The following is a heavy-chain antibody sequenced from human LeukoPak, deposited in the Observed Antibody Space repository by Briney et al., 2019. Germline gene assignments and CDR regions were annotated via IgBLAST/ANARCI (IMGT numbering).Heavy chain of an antibody. D-gene: IGHD1-26*01. CDR1: GFTFPTYG. V-gene: IGHV3-30*18. J-gene: IGHJ5*02. CDR2: ISYDGNKG. Sequence: SGESLRLSCQGSGFTFPTYGMHWVRQAQGKGLEWVAYISYDGNKGYYTDSVKGRFTISRDTSRKILYLQMDSLRPEDTAVYYCAKPLGGSYLFDRWGQGTLVTVSS. CDR3: AKPLGGSYLFDR.